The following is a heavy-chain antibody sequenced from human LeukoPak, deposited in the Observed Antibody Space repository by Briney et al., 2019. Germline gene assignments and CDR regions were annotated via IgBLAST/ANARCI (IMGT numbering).Heavy chain of an antibody. V-gene: IGHV3-15*01. CDR3: TTDPGYSSGWYVY. CDR1: GFTFSNAW. CDR2: IKSKTDGGTT. Sequence: GGSLRLSCAAPGFTFSNAWMSWVRQAPGKGLEWVGRIKSKTDGGTTDYAAPVKGRFTISRDDSKNTLYLQMNSLKTEDTAVYYCTTDPGYSSGWYVYWGQGTLVTVSS. J-gene: IGHJ4*02. D-gene: IGHD6-19*01.